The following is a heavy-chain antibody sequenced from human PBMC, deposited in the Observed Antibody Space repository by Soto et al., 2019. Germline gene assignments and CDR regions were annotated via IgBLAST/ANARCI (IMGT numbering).Heavy chain of an antibody. CDR1: GFTFSSYE. CDR2: ISSSGSTI. J-gene: IGHJ6*02. V-gene: IGHV3-48*03. Sequence: GGSLRLSCAASGFTFSSYEMNWVRQAPGKGLEWVSYISSSGSTIYYADSVKGRFTISRDNAKNSLYLQMNSLRAEDTAVYYCARATVTSHDIRGYYPPPGYYRMDVWDQGTTVTVSS. CDR3: ARATVTSHDIRGYYPPPGYYRMDV. D-gene: IGHD3-22*01.